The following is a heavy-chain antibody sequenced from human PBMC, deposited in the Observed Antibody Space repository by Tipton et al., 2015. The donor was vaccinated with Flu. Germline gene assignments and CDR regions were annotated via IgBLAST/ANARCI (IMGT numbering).Heavy chain of an antibody. D-gene: IGHD4-11*01. CDR1: GGAISTGTYY. Sequence: TLSLTCTVSGGAISTGTYYWTWIRQPPGKGLEWIGNTFHSGNTYLNPSLKSRVTISIDTSKNQFSLKLSSVTAADTAVYYCARRDYSNYVSEPKNWFDPWGQGALVTVSS. V-gene: IGHV4-39*07. J-gene: IGHJ5*02. CDR2: TFHSGNT. CDR3: ARRDYSNYVSEPKNWFDP.